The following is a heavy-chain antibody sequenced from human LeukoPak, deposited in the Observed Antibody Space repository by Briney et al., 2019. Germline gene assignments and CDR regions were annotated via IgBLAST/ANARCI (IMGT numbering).Heavy chain of an antibody. D-gene: IGHD2-15*01. V-gene: IGHV4-38-2*01. CDR2: IYHSGNT. CDR3: ARQGGSYWDWFDP. CDR1: GYSISSGYY. J-gene: IGHJ5*02. Sequence: SEALSLTCAVSGYSISSGYYWGWIRQPPGKGLDWIGSIYHSGNTYYNPSLKSRVTISVDTSKNQFSLKLSSVTAADTAVYYCARQGGSYWDWFDPWGQGTLVTVSS.